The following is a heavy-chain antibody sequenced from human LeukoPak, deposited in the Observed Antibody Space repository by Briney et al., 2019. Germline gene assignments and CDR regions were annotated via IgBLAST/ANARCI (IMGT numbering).Heavy chain of an antibody. D-gene: IGHD5-18*01. CDR1: GYTFTKCG. CDR2: ISAYNGDT. CDR3: ARESGDTSLVNYFDY. V-gene: IGHV1-18*01. Sequence: AASVRVSCKASGYTFTKCGFSWVRQAPGQGLEWMGWISAYNGDTHYAQNVQGRVTMTTDTSTSTAYMALRSLRSDDTAVYYCARESGDTSLVNYFDYWGQGTLVTVSS. J-gene: IGHJ4*02.